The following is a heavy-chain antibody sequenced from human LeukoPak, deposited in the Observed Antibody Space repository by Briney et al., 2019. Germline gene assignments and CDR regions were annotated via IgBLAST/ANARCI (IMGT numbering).Heavy chain of an antibody. D-gene: IGHD3-10*01. CDR2: IWINGRDE. Sequence: GGSLRLSCAASGFTFSMYGMHWVRQAPGKGLEWVASIWINGRDETYVDSVKGRLTISRDNSTLFLQMNSLRAEDTAIYFCARGKGSGRFGYFYYGVDVWGQGTTVTVSS. J-gene: IGHJ6*02. CDR3: ARGKGSGRFGYFYYGVDV. V-gene: IGHV3-33*01. CDR1: GFTFSMYG.